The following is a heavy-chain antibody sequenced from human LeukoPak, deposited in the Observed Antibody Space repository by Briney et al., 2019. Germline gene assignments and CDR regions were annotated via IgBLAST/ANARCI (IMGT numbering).Heavy chain of an antibody. CDR1: GFTFSSYS. J-gene: IGHJ2*01. CDR2: ISSSSSTM. D-gene: IGHD6-13*01. CDR3: ASSSSSWYWHFDL. V-gene: IGHV3-48*04. Sequence: GGSLRLSCAASGFTFSSYSMNWVRQAPGKGLEWVSYISSSSSTMYYADSVKGRFTISRDNAKNSLYLQMNSLRAEDTAVYYCASSSSSWYWHFDLWGRGTLVTVSS.